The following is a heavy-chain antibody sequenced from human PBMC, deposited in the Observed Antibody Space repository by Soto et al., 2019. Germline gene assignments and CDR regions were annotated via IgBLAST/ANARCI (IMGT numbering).Heavy chain of an antibody. J-gene: IGHJ6*02. Sequence: LRLSCAACGFSFSSYGMHWVRQAPGKGLEWVAVISYDGSNKYYADSVKGRFTISRDNSRNTLYLQMNSLRAEDTAVYYCASSTNIVVVKAAIVYYYYGMDVWGQGTTVTVSS. CDR2: ISYDGSNK. CDR3: ASSTNIVVVKAAIVYYYYGMDV. V-gene: IGHV3-30*03. D-gene: IGHD2-2*02. CDR1: GFSFSSYG.